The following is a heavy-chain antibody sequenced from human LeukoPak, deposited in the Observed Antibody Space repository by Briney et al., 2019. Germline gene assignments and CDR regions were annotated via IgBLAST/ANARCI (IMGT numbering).Heavy chain of an antibody. J-gene: IGHJ5*02. CDR1: GFTFSSYA. CDR3: ARVYVNWFDP. CDR2: ISGSGGST. Sequence: GGSLRLSCAASGFTFSSYAMSWVRQAPGQGLEWVSAISGSGGSTYYADSVKGRFTISRDNSKNTLYLQMNSLRAEDTAVYYCARVYVNWFDPWGQGTLVTVSA. D-gene: IGHD3-10*02. V-gene: IGHV3-23*01.